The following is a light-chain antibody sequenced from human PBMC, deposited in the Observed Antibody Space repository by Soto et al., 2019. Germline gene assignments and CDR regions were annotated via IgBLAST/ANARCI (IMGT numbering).Light chain of an antibody. J-gene: IGKJ1*01. CDR1: QSISSW. Sequence: DIQMTQSPFALSASVGDRVTITCRASQSISSWLAWFQQRPGKAPKLLIYDASSLESGVPSRFSGSGSGTEFTLTISSLQPDDFATYYCQQYKSYSTFGQGTKVDIK. CDR3: QQYKSYST. V-gene: IGKV1-5*01. CDR2: DAS.